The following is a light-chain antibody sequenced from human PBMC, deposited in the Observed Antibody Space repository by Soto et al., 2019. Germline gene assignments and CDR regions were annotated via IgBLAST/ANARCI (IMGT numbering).Light chain of an antibody. Sequence: QTVVTQEPSLTVSPGGTVTLTCGSSTGAVTSGHYPHWFQQKPGQAPRTLIYDTSIKHSWTPARFSGSLLGGKAALTLSGAQPEDEADYYCLVIYTGVREVFGTGTKVTVL. J-gene: IGLJ1*01. CDR3: LVIYTGVREV. V-gene: IGLV7-46*01. CDR2: DTS. CDR1: TGAVTSGHY.